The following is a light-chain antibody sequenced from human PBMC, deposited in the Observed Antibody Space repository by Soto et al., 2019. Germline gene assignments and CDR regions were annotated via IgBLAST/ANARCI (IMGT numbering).Light chain of an antibody. CDR1: QGISSA. J-gene: IGKJ3*01. CDR3: QQFNNYLFA. Sequence: AIPLTQSPSSLSASVGDRVTIACRASQGISSALAWYQQKPGKAPKLLIYDASSLETGVPSRFSGSGSGTEFTLTISSLQPEDFATYYCQQFNNYLFAFGPGTKVDIK. CDR2: DAS. V-gene: IGKV1D-13*01.